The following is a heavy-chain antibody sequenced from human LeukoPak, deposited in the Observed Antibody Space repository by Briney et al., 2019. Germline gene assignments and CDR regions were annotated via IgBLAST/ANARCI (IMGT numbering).Heavy chain of an antibody. CDR3: ARDPPAAGSTEFDF. J-gene: IGHJ4*02. D-gene: IGHD6-13*01. V-gene: IGHV1-2*02. CDR1: GYTFTGYY. Sequence: GASVTVSCTASGYTFTGYYMHWVRQAPGQGLEWMGSIHPNSGGTKYAQKFQGRVTVTRDTSISAAYMELSRLTCDDTAVYYCARDPPAAGSTEFDFWGQGTLVTVSS. CDR2: IHPNSGGT.